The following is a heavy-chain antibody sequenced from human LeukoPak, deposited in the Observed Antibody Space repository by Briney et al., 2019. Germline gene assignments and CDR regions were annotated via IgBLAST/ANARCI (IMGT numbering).Heavy chain of an antibody. Sequence: SETLSLTCAVYGGSFSGYYWSWIRQPPGKGLEWIGEINHSGSTNYNPSPQSRVTMSVDTSKNQFSLKVNSVTAADTAVYYCARGRSGYGGNSGIASFDYWGQGTQVTVSS. CDR2: INHSGST. J-gene: IGHJ4*02. CDR1: GGSFSGYY. D-gene: IGHD4-23*01. V-gene: IGHV4-34*01. CDR3: ARGRSGYGGNSGIASFDY.